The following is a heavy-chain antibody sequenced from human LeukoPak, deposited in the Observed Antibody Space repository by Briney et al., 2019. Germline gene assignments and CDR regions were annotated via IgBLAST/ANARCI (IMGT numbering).Heavy chain of an antibody. CDR3: ARRPGIAMADSVKAYYFDP. CDR2: ISYDGTDT. V-gene: IGHV3-30*04. CDR1: GFSFSDYA. J-gene: IGHJ4*02. D-gene: IGHD6-19*01. Sequence: GGSLRLSCAASGFSFSDYAMHWVRQAPGKGLDWVAVISYDGTDTSYADSVKGRFTISRDGSKNTLYLQMNSLRPEDTAVYYCARRPGIAMADSVKAYYFDPWGQGTLVTVSS.